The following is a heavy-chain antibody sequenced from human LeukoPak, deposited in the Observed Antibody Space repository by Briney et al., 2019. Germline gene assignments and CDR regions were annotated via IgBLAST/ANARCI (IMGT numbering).Heavy chain of an antibody. J-gene: IGHJ5*02. CDR3: ARLDRSGYEMGGTWFDP. CDR1: GASIRSSY. Sequence: KPSETLSLTCTVSGASIRSSYWSWLRQPPGKGLEWIGYIYYTGSTNSNPSLKSRVTVSLDTSKNQFSLKLSSMTAADTAVYYCARLDRSGYEMGGTWFDPWGQGTLVTVSS. V-gene: IGHV4-59*08. D-gene: IGHD3-22*01. CDR2: IYYTGST.